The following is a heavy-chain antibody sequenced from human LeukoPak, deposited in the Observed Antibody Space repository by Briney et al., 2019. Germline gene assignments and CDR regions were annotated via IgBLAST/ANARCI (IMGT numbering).Heavy chain of an antibody. CDR2: ISSSSSYI. CDR3: ARDPHYDSSGYYSYYFDY. J-gene: IGHJ4*02. CDR1: EFTFSSYG. Sequence: GGSLRLSCAASEFTFSSYGMNWVRQAPGKGLEWVSSISSSSSYIYYADSVKGRLTISRDNAKNSLYLQMNSLRAEDTAVYYCARDPHYDSSGYYSYYFDYWGQGTLVTVSS. D-gene: IGHD3-22*01. V-gene: IGHV3-21*01.